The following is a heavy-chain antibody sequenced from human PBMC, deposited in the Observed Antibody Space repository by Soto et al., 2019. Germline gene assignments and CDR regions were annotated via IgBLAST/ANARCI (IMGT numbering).Heavy chain of an antibody. V-gene: IGHV3-23*01. J-gene: IGHJ4*02. CDR3: AKDLRVLLSYFNY. CDR1: GFTFSSYA. D-gene: IGHD3-10*01. CDR2: ISGSGGST. Sequence: WGSLRLSCAASGFTFSSYAISFCRQSPVKGLEWVSAISGSGGSTYYADSVKGRFTISRDNSKNTLYLQMNSLRAEDTAVYYCAKDLRVLLSYFNYWGQGTLVTVSS.